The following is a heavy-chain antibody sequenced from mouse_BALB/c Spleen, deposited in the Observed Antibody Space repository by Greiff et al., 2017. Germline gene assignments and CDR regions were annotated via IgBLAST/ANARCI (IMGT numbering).Heavy chain of an antibody. J-gene: IGHJ2*01. CDR2: INPSTGYT. Sequence: QVQLQQSGAELAKPGASVKMSCKASGYTFTSYWMHWVKQRPGQGLEWIGYINPSTGYTEYNQKFKDKATLTADKSSSTAYMQLSSLTSEDSAVYYCARSTGKYFDYWGQGTTLTVSS. CDR1: GYTFTSYW. CDR3: ARSTGKYFDY. D-gene: IGHD4-1*02. V-gene: IGHV1-7*01.